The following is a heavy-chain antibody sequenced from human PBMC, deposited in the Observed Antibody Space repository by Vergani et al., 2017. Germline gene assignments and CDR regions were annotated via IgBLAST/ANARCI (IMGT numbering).Heavy chain of an antibody. CDR3: ARSLVAGKGGY. D-gene: IGHD6-19*01. V-gene: IGHV3-64*01. CDR2: ISRDGGDT. Sequence: EVNLVESGGGLVQPGGSLRLSCAASGFTFRNYIMHWVRQTPGRGLEYVSGISRDGGDTYHANSVRGRFTISRDNAKNSLYLEMNSLRVEDTAVYFCARSLVAGKGGYWGQGTRVAVSS. J-gene: IGHJ4*02. CDR1: GFTFRNYI.